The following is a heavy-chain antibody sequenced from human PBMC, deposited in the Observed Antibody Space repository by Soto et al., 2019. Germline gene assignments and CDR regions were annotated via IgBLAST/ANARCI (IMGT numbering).Heavy chain of an antibody. CDR1: GFIFSSYA. V-gene: IGHV3-23*01. D-gene: IGHD5-12*01. CDR3: AKDSDKKGCGSSTFDI. Sequence: EVQLLESGGGLLQPGGSLRLSCAASGFIFSSYAMTWVRLAPGKGLEWVSAISGSGGSTYYADSVKGRVTVFRDNSKNTLYLQMNSLRVEDTAVYYCAKDSDKKGCGSSTFDIWGQGTMVTVSS. J-gene: IGHJ3*02. CDR2: ISGSGGST.